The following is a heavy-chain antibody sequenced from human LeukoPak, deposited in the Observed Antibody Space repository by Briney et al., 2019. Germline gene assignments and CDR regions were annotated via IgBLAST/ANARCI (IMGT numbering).Heavy chain of an antibody. CDR2: ISAYNGNT. V-gene: IGHV1-18*01. CDR1: GYTFTSYG. Sequence: ASVKVSCKASGYTFTSYGISWVRQAPGQGLEWMGWISAYNGNTNYAQKLQGRVTMTTDTSTSTAYMELRSLRSDDTAVYYCARDKKRGAGATHYYYYMGVWGKGTTVTVSS. CDR3: ARDKKRGAGATHYYYYMGV. D-gene: IGHD1-26*01. J-gene: IGHJ6*03.